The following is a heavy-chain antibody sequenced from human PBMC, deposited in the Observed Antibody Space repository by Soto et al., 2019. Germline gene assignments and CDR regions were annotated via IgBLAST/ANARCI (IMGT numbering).Heavy chain of an antibody. Sequence: PSETLSLTCTVSGGSIISSSYYWVWIRQPPGKGLEWIGSIYYSGSTYYNPSLKSRVTISLDTSKNYFSLRLRSLTAADTALYYCARHFDSGTWPLDYWGQGILVIVSS. CDR2: IYYSGST. CDR3: ARHFDSGTWPLDY. J-gene: IGHJ4*02. D-gene: IGHD3-10*01. V-gene: IGHV4-39*07. CDR1: GGSIISSSYY.